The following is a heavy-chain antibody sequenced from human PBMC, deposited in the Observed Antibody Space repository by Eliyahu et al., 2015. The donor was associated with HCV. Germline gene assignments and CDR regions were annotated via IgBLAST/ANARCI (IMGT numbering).Heavy chain of an antibody. Sequence: GLEWISTISGNARSTYSADSVKGRFTISRDNVGDTLYLQINNVRPETAVYFCAKPTYDDSGYPSVLDYWGQGTLVTVSS. CDR2: ISGNARST. D-gene: IGHD5-12*01. CDR3: AKPTYDDSGYPSVLDY. V-gene: IGHV3-23*01. J-gene: IGHJ4*02.